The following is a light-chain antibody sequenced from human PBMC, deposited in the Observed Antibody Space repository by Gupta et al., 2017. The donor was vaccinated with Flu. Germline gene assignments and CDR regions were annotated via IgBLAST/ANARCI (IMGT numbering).Light chain of an antibody. CDR3: QQRRTERHT. J-gene: IGKJ2*01. Sequence: AWHQEEAGQTPRGLVYDASDRATESPGRFSGSGSGTDLTLTISRLEPEDFAVYYSQQRRTERHTFGQGTKLEIK. CDR2: DAS. V-gene: IGKV3-11*01.